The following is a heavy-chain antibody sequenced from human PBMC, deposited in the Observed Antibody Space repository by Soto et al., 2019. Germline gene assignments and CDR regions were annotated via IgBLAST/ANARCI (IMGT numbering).Heavy chain of an antibody. Sequence: QVQLQESGPGLVKPSETLSLTCTVSGGSISSNFWSWIRQPPRKGLEWIGNFYYTGSTNYNASLKSRVTISVDTSKNQFSLKLSSVTAADTVVYYCARLQRTVTAYYYYYDMDVWGQGTTVTVSS. J-gene: IGHJ6*02. D-gene: IGHD2-21*02. CDR3: ARLQRTVTAYYYYYDMDV. V-gene: IGHV4-59*01. CDR2: FYYTGST. CDR1: GGSISSNF.